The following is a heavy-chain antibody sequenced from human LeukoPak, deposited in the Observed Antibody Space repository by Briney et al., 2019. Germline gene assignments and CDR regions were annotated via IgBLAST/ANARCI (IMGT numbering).Heavy chain of an antibody. CDR3: AREGLEGATEY. D-gene: IGHD1-26*01. Sequence: GGSLRLSCAASGFTFSSYWMSWVRQAPGKGLEWVANIKQDGSEKYYVDSVKGRFTISRDNAKNSLHLQMNSLRAEDTAVYYCAREGLEGATEYWGQGTLVTVSS. CDR1: GFTFSSYW. CDR2: IKQDGSEK. J-gene: IGHJ4*02. V-gene: IGHV3-7*01.